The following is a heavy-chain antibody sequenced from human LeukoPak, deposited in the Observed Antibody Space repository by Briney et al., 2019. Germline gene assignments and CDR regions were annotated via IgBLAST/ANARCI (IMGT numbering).Heavy chain of an antibody. CDR3: ARGVKKILGDLSFFNY. J-gene: IGHJ4*02. V-gene: IGHV4-34*01. CDR1: GGSFSAYY. D-gene: IGHD3-16*02. Sequence: SETLSLTCAVYGGSFSAYYWSWIRQPPGKGLEWIGEINHSGSTNYNPSLTSRGSISVDTSKKQFSLKLSSVTAADTAVYYCARGVKKILGDLSFFNYGGQGTLSPVS. CDR2: INHSGST.